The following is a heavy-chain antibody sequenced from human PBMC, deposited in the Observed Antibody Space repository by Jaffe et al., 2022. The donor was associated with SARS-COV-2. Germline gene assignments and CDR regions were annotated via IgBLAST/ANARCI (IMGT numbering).Heavy chain of an antibody. J-gene: IGHJ4*02. Sequence: EVQLVESGGGLVQPGGSLRLSCAASGFTFSSYWMSWVRQAPGKGLEWVANIKQDGSEKYYVDSVKGRFTISRDNAKNSLYLQMNSLRAEDTAVYYCARETTYDFWSGYGYWGQGTLVTVSS. CDR3: ARETTYDFWSGYGY. D-gene: IGHD3-3*01. CDR1: GFTFSSYW. CDR2: IKQDGSEK. V-gene: IGHV3-7*01.